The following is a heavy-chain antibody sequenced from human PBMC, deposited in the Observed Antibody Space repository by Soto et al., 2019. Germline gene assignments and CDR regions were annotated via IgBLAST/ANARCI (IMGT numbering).Heavy chain of an antibody. D-gene: IGHD3-10*01. CDR1: GFSFNTYA. CDR3: AEAGNYYGSGRYY. Sequence: DVQLLESGGGLVQPGGSLRLSCVASGFSFNTYAMSWVRQVPGKGLEWVSGISGTGGETNYADSVKGRFTISRDNSKNTLYLQMNSLRVEDTALYYCAEAGNYYGSGRYYWGQGHLVTVSS. J-gene: IGHJ4*02. CDR2: ISGTGGET. V-gene: IGHV3-23*01.